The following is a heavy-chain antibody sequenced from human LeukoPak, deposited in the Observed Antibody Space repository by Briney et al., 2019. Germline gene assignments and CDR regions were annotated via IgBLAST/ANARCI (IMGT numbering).Heavy chain of an antibody. D-gene: IGHD3-3*02. CDR2: MYSGGDT. J-gene: IGHJ5*02. Sequence: PGGSLRLSCAASGFTVSDNYMSWVRQAPGKGLEWVSVMYSGGDTYYADSVKGRFTISRDNSKNTLYLQMNSLRAEDTAVYYCAIRAHVWRGRHNWFDPWGQGTLVTVSS. CDR1: GFTVSDNY. CDR3: AIRAHVWRGRHNWFDP. V-gene: IGHV3-53*01.